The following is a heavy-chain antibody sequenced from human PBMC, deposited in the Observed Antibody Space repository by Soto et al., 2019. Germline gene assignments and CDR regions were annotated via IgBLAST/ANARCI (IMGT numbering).Heavy chain of an antibody. CDR3: ARIKAGYSYGFLYYFAY. CDR2: IYPGDSDT. Sequence: RESLKNSCKGSGYRVSRYWIGWGGQMSGKSLEWMGIIYPGDSDTRYSPSFQGQVTISADKSISTAYLQWSSLKASDTAMYYCARIKAGYSYGFLYYFAYWGQGTLVTVAS. D-gene: IGHD5-18*01. V-gene: IGHV5-51*01. CDR1: GYRVSRYW. J-gene: IGHJ4*02.